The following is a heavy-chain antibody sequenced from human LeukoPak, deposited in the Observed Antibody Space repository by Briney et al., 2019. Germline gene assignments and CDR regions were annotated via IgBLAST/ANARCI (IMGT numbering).Heavy chain of an antibody. D-gene: IGHD6-19*01. Sequence: SQTMSLTCTVSGASISSGNSYWSWIRQPARKGLEWIGRIYTSGRTNLNPALKSRVTLSLDTSKNQFSLNLPSVAAADTAVYYCVRGHNSGWSDFDYWGLGTLVTVSS. CDR3: VRGHNSGWSDFDY. J-gene: IGHJ4*02. CDR2: IYTSGRT. CDR1: GASISSGNSY. V-gene: IGHV4-61*02.